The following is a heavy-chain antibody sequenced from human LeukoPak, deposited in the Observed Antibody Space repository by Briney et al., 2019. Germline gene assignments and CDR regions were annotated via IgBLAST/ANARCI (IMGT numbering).Heavy chain of an antibody. D-gene: IGHD2-15*01. CDR3: ARQADCSGGSCYSWDY. V-gene: IGHV1-2*04. J-gene: IGHJ4*02. CDR2: INPNSGGT. CDR1: GYTFTGYY. Sequence: ASVKVSCKASGYTFTGYYTHWVRQAPGQGLEWMGWINPNSGGTNYAQKFQGWVTMTRDTSISTAYMELSRLRSDDTAVYYCARQADCSGGSCYSWDYWGQGTLVTVSS.